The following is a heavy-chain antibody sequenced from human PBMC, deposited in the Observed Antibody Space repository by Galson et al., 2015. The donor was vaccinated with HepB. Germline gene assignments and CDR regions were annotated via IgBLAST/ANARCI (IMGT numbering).Heavy chain of an antibody. V-gene: IGHV4-34*01. CDR3: ARGQRPGYCSGGSCYPSGRYHYYGVDV. J-gene: IGHJ6*02. CDR2: ISHAGST. D-gene: IGHD2-15*01. CDR1: GGSFSDYY. Sequence: LSLTCAVYGGSFSDYYWSWIRQPPGKGLEWIGEISHAGSTIYNPSLKSRLTISVDMSTKPFSLKLNSVTAADTAVYYCARGQRPGYCSGGSCYPSGRYHYYGVDVWGQGTMVTVSS.